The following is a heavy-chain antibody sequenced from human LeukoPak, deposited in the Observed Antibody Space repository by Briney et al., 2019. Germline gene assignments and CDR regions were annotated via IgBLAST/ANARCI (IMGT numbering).Heavy chain of an antibody. CDR1: GGSFSGYY. Sequence: RTSETLSLTCAVYGGSFSGYYWSWIRQPPGKGLEWIGEINHSGSTNYNPSLKSRVTISVDTSKNQFSLKLSSVTAADTAVYYCARVRDFWSGYYTGVRRGMDVWGQGTTVTVSS. J-gene: IGHJ6*02. CDR3: ARVRDFWSGYYTGVRRGMDV. CDR2: INHSGST. V-gene: IGHV4-34*01. D-gene: IGHD3-3*01.